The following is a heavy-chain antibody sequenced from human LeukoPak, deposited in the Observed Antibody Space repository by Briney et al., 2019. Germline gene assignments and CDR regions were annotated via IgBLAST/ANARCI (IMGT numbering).Heavy chain of an antibody. CDR1: GFTFSSYA. CDR2: ISGSDGTT. CDR3: ARHQGCTSTRCPGYFDY. Sequence: GGSLRLSCAASGFTFSSYAMGWVRQAPGKGLEWVSAISGSDGTTYYADSVKGRFTVSRDNSKNTLYLQMNSLRAEDTAVYYCARHQGCTSTRCPGYFDYWGQGTLVTVSS. D-gene: IGHD2-2*01. J-gene: IGHJ4*02. V-gene: IGHV3-23*01.